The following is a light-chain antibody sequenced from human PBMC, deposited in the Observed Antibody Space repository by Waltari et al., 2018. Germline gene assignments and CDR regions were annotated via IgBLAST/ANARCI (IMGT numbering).Light chain of an antibody. CDR3: QQYKSWPPVT. V-gene: IGKV3-15*01. Sequence: EIVMTQSPATLSMSPGERATLSCRASQSVGSNLAWYQQKPGQAPRFLIYGASTRATGIPARFSGSGSGTEFTLTISSLQSEDFAVYYCQQYKSWPPVTFGGGTKVEIK. CDR2: GAS. CDR1: QSVGSN. J-gene: IGKJ4*01.